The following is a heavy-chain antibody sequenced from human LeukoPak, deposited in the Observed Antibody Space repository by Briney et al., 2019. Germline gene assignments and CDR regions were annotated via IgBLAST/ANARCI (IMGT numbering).Heavy chain of an antibody. CDR1: GFTVSRNY. D-gene: IGHD6-19*01. V-gene: IGHV3-53*01. Sequence: GGSLRLSCAASGFTVSRNYMSWVRQAPEKGLEWLSVLYSGGSIYYADSVKGRFTISRDDSGNTLYLQMNSLTADDTAVYYCARGQITSAWLDCWGQGTLVTVSS. CDR3: ARGQITSAWLDC. J-gene: IGHJ4*02. CDR2: LYSGGSI.